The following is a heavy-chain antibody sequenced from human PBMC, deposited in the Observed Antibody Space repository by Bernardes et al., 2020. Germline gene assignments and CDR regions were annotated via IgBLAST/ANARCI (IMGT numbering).Heavy chain of an antibody. CDR1: GGSFSGYY. V-gene: IGHV4-34*01. D-gene: IGHD3-10*01. Sequence: SETLSLTCAVYGGSFSGYYWSWIRQPPGKGLEWIGEINHSGSTNYNPSLKSRVTISVDTSKNQFSLKLSSVTAADTAVYYCARAITMVQGAWGFDYWGQGTLVTVSS. CDR2: INHSGST. J-gene: IGHJ4*02. CDR3: ARAITMVQGAWGFDY.